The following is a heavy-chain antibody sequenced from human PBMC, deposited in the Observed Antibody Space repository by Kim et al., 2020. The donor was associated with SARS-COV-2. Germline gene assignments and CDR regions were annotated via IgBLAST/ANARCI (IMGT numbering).Heavy chain of an antibody. CDR2: IIGSGGST. D-gene: IGHD3-16*01. J-gene: IGHJ4*02. V-gene: IGHV3-23*01. CDR3: AKSVGEIKGYFDY. Sequence: GGSLRLSCAASGFTFSSYALSWVRQAPGKGLEWVSYIIGSGGSTYYADSVKGRSSISRDNSKNTLYLQMNSLRAEDTAIYYCAKSVGEIKGYFDYWGQGTLVTVSS. CDR1: GFTFSSYA.